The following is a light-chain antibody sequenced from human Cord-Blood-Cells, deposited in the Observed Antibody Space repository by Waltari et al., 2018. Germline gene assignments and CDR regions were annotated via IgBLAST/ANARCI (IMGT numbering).Light chain of an antibody. Sequence: EIVLTQSPATLSLYPGERATISCRASQIVSSYLAWYQQKPGQAPSLLIYEASNRATCIPARFSGSGSGTDFTLTISSLEPEDFAVYYCQQRSNWPKTFGQGTKVEIK. CDR1: QIVSSY. V-gene: IGKV3-11*01. CDR2: EAS. J-gene: IGKJ1*01. CDR3: QQRSNWPKT.